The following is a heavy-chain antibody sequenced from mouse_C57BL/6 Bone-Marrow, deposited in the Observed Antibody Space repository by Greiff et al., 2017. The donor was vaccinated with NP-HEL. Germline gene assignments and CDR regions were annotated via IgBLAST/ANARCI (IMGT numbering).Heavy chain of an antibody. D-gene: IGHD1-1*01. Sequence: QVHVKQSGAELARPGASVKLSCKASGYTFTSYGISWVKQRTGQGLEWIGEIYPRSGNTYYNEKFKGKATLTADKSSSTAYMELRSLTSEDSAVYFCAGVVATRYFDVWGTGTTVTVSS. J-gene: IGHJ1*03. CDR2: IYPRSGNT. V-gene: IGHV1-81*01. CDR3: AGVVATRYFDV. CDR1: GYTFTSYG.